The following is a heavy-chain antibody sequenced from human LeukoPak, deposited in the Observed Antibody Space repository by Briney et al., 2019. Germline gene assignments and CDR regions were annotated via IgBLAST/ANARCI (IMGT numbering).Heavy chain of an antibody. D-gene: IGHD4-17*01. V-gene: IGHV1-18*01. Sequence: ASVEVSCKSSGYTFTSYGISWVRQAPGQGLEWMGWISAYNGNTNYAQKLQGRVTMTTDTSTSTAYMELRSLRSDDTAVYYCASGLGDYIMVFGDYYYGMDVWGQGTTVTVSS. J-gene: IGHJ6*02. CDR2: ISAYNGNT. CDR1: GYTFTSYG. CDR3: ASGLGDYIMVFGDYYYGMDV.